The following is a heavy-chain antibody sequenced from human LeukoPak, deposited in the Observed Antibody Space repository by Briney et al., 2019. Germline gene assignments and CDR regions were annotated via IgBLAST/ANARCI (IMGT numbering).Heavy chain of an antibody. J-gene: IGHJ6*03. CDR2: INPNSGGT. V-gene: IGHV1-2*02. Sequence: ASVKVSCKASGYTFTGYYMHWVRQAPGQGLEWMGWINPNSGGTNYAQKIQGRVTMTRDTSISTAYMELSRLRSDDTAVYYCARDSSEGAIFGVVIINYYMDVWGKGTTVTVSS. CDR3: ARDSSEGAIFGVVIINYYMDV. CDR1: GYTFTGYY. D-gene: IGHD3-3*01.